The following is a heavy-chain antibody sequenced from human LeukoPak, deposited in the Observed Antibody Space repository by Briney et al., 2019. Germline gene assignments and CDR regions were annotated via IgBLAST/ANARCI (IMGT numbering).Heavy chain of an antibody. CDR3: ARSELDWYFSVSYNWFDP. V-gene: IGHV4-39*01. CDR1: GGSISSSTYY. Sequence: SETLSLTCTISGGSISSSTYYWGWIRQPPGKGLEWIGSIYYSGSTYYNPSLKSRVTISVDTTKNQFSLKLNSVTAADTAVYYCARSELDWYFSVSYNWFDPWGQGTLVTVSS. CDR2: IYYSGST. D-gene: IGHD3/OR15-3a*01. J-gene: IGHJ5*02.